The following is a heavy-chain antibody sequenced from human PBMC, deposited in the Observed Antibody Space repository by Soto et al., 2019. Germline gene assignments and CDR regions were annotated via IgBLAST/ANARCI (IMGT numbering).Heavy chain of an antibody. CDR1: GFIFRNFG. V-gene: IGHV3-30*03. CDR3: VQGASTAHQPLDS. J-gene: IGHJ4*02. CDR2: ISGDGNDK. D-gene: IGHD1-26*01. Sequence: QVQLVESGGGVVQPGRSLRLSCAASGFIFRNFGMHWVRRAPGKGLEWVAVISGDGNDKYYPDSMKGRFTISRDNFNNTLYLQLNGLRPEDTAVYHCVQGASTAHQPLDSWGQGVLVTVSS.